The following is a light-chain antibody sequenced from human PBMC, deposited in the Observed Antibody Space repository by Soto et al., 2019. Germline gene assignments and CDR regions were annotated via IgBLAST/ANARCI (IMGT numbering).Light chain of an antibody. CDR2: NNN. CDR1: SSNIGSNS. J-gene: IGLJ1*01. CDR3: AAWDDRLDGPI. V-gene: IGLV1-44*01. Sequence: QPVLTQPPSASGTPGQRVTISCSGSSSNIGSNSVNWYQQLPGTAPKLLIYNNNQRPSGIPDRFSGSKSGTSASLAISGLQSEDESDYYCAAWDDRLDGPIFGTGTKVTVL.